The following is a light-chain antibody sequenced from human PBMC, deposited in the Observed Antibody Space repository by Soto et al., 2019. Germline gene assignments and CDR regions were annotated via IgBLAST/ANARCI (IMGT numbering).Light chain of an antibody. CDR1: QNIERW. Sequence: DIQMTQSPSTLSASVGDRVTITCRASQNIERWLAWYQQKPGKAPKLLLYDVSSLESGVPSRFSGSGSATDFTLTINSLQPEDFATYYCQQTDSYPSTFGGGTKVDIK. CDR2: DVS. J-gene: IGKJ4*01. CDR3: QQTDSYPST. V-gene: IGKV1-5*01.